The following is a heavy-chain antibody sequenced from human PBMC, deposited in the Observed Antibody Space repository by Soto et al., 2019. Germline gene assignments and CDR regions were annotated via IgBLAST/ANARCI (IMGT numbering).Heavy chain of an antibody. Sequence: EVQLVESGGGLVKPGGSLRLSCAASGFTFSSYAMSWVRQATGKALEWVSAISFSGGSTYYADSVKGRFTISRDNSKNTLYLQMSSLRAEYTAVYYCAKDRTTSSGGYYGYFDYWGQGPLVTGSS. J-gene: IGHJ4*02. CDR3: AKDRTTSSGGYYGYFDY. V-gene: IGHV3-23*04. CDR2: ISFSGGST. D-gene: IGHD3-22*01. CDR1: GFTFSSYA.